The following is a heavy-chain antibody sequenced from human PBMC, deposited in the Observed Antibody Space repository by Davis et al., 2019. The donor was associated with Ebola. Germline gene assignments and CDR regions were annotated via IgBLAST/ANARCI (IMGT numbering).Heavy chain of an antibody. CDR3: ARAAVDTAMVRLGLYFDY. CDR2: ITASGGGT. CDR1: GFTFSSYA. J-gene: IGHJ4*02. V-gene: IGHV3-23*01. D-gene: IGHD5-18*01. Sequence: GESPKISCAASGFTFSSYAMSWVRQAPGNGLEWVSSITASGGGTYYADSVKGRFTISRDNSKNTLYLQMNSLRDEDTAVYYCARAAVDTAMVRLGLYFDYWGQGTLVTVSS.